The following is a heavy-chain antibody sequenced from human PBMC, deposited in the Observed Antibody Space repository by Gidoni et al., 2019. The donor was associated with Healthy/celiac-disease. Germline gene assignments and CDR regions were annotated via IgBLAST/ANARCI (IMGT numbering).Heavy chain of an antibody. CDR3: ARDDRYSSGWFDY. V-gene: IGHV4-61*02. CDR1: GGSISRGSYY. Sequence: QVQLQESGPGLVKPSQTLSLTCTVSGGSISRGSYYWSWIRQPAGKGLEWIGRIYTSGSTNYNPSLKSRVTISVDTSKNQFSLKLSSVTAADTAVYYCARDDRYSSGWFDYWGQGTLVTVSS. D-gene: IGHD6-19*01. CDR2: IYTSGST. J-gene: IGHJ4*02.